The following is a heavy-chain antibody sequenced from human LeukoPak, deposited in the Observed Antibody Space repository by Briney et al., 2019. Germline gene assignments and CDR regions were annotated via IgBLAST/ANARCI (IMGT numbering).Heavy chain of an antibody. CDR3: ARVFSSGWSEDI. CDR2: IIPIFGTA. V-gene: IGHV1-69*06. CDR1: GGTFSSYA. D-gene: IGHD6-19*01. J-gene: IGHJ3*02. Sequence: SVKVSCKASGGTFSSYAISWVRQAPGQGLEWMGGIIPIFGTANYAQKFQGRVTTTADKSTSTAYMELSSLRSEDTAVYYCARVFSSGWSEDIWGQGTMVTVSS.